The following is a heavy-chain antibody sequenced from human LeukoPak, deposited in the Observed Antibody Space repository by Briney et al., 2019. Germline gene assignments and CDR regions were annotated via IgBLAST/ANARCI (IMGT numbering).Heavy chain of an antibody. CDR3: ATHEILTGYPYFDY. CDR2: INQDGSEK. Sequence: PGGSLRLSCSTSGLNFRKYWMSWVRQAPGKGLEWEANINQDGSEKYFVDSVKGRFTISRDNAENSLYLQMNSLGAEDTAVYYCATHEILTGYPYFDYWGQGTLGTVSS. V-gene: IGHV3-7*01. J-gene: IGHJ4*02. CDR1: GLNFRKYW. D-gene: IGHD3-9*01.